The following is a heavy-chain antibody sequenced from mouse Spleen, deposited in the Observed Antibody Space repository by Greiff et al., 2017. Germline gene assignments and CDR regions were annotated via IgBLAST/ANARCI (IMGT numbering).Heavy chain of an antibody. Sequence: EVKLVESGGGLVQPGGSLRLSCATSGFTFTDYYMSWVRQPPGKALEWLGFIRNKANGYTTEYSASVKGRFTISRDNSQSILYLQMNTLRAEDSATYYCARDGATEGYFDVWGAGTTVTVSS. D-gene: IGHD3-1*01. CDR1: GFTFTDYY. CDR3: ARDGATEGYFDV. V-gene: IGHV7-3*02. J-gene: IGHJ1*01. CDR2: IRNKANGYTT.